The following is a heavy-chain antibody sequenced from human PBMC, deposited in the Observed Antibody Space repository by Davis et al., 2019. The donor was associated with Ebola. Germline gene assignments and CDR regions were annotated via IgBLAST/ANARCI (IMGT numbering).Heavy chain of an antibody. D-gene: IGHD6-6*01. J-gene: IGHJ4*02. V-gene: IGHV1-69*02. CDR1: GGTFSSYT. CDR3: ARGLQYSSSRVQLLYY. Sequence: SVNVSCKASGGTFSSYTISWVRQAPGQGIEWMGRIIPILGIANYAQKFQGRVTITADKSTSTAYMELSSLRSEDTAVYYCARGLQYSSSRVQLLYYWCQGTLVTVSS. CDR2: IIPILGIA.